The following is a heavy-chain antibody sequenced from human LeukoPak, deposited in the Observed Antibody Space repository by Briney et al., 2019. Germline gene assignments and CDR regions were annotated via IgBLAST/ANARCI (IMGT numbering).Heavy chain of an antibody. CDR2: INHSGST. Sequence: PSETLSLTCAVYGGSFSGYYWSWIRQPPGKGLEWIGEINHSGSTNYNPSLKSRVTISVDTSKNQFSLKLSSATAADTAVYYCARAVDIVAMFDYWGQGTLVTVSS. CDR1: GGSFSGYY. CDR3: ARAVDIVAMFDY. J-gene: IGHJ4*02. V-gene: IGHV4-34*01. D-gene: IGHD5-12*01.